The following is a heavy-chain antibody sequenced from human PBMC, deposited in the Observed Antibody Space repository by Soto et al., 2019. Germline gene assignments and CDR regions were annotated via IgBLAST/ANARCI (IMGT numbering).Heavy chain of an antibody. Sequence: EVQLVESGGDLVQPGGSLRLSCAASGVTISGYWMHWVRQAPGKGLVWVSRISSDGSRTDYADSVKGRFTISRDNAMNTVHLQMNSLRVEDTAVCYCARSCCREQNWFEPWGQGTLVTVSS. CDR3: ARSCCREQNWFEP. D-gene: IGHD2-15*01. CDR1: GVTISGYW. CDR2: ISSDGSRT. V-gene: IGHV3-74*01. J-gene: IGHJ5*02.